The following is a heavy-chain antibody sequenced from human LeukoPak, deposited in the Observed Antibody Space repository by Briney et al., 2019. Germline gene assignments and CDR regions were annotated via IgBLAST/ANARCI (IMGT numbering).Heavy chain of an antibody. D-gene: IGHD5-24*01. CDR2: IIPIFGTA. V-gene: IGHV1-69*13. J-gene: IGHJ1*01. CDR3: ASVSEMATDGYFQH. CDR1: GYTFISYH. Sequence: SVKVSCKASGYTFISYHMHWARQAPGQGLEWMGGIIPIFGTANYAQKFQGRVTITADESTSTAYMELSSLRSEDTAVYYCASVSEMATDGYFQHWGQGTLVTVSS.